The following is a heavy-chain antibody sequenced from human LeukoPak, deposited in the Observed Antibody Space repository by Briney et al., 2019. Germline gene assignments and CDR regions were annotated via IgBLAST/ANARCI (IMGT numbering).Heavy chain of an antibody. D-gene: IGHD1-26*01. V-gene: IGHV3-74*01. CDR3: ARTIGSKNAFDL. Sequence: QPGGSLRLSCAASRFTFSSYWMHWVRQAPGKGLVWVSRIDTDGSTTTYADSVKGRFTISRDNAKNTLYPQMNSLRAEDTAVYYCARTIGSKNAFDLWGQGTMVTVSS. J-gene: IGHJ3*01. CDR2: IDTDGSTT. CDR1: RFTFSSYW.